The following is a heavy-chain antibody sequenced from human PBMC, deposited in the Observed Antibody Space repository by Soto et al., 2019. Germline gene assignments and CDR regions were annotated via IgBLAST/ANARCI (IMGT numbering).Heavy chain of an antibody. V-gene: IGHV3-48*03. CDR2: IRGSGSTI. CDR1: GFTFSSYE. D-gene: IGHD3-3*01. Sequence: EVQLVESGGGLVQPGGSLRLSCAASGFTFSSYEMNWVRQAPGKGLEWVAYIRGSGSTIYYADSVKGRFTISRDNAKNSLYLQMNSLRAEDTAVYYCARGHGAEWYKLIYYYYYGMDVWGQGTTVTVSS. CDR3: ARGHGAEWYKLIYYYYYGMDV. J-gene: IGHJ6*02.